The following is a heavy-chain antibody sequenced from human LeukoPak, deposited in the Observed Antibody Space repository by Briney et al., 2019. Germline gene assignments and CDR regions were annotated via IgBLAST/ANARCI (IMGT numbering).Heavy chain of an antibody. CDR1: GFTFSSYG. V-gene: IGHV3-23*01. CDR3: AKDQYQLLPRFFGS. CDR2: ISGSGGKT. Sequence: GGSLRLSCAGSGFTFSSYGFVWVRQAPGKGLEWVSGISGSGGKTYYPESVKGRFTISRDNSNKTLYLQMDSLRAEDTAVYYCAKDQYQLLPRFFGSWGRGTLVTVSS. J-gene: IGHJ4*02. D-gene: IGHD2-2*01.